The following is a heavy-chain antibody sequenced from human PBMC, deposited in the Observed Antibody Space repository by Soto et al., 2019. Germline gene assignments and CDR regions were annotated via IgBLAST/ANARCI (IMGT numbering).Heavy chain of an antibody. Sequence: GGSLRLSYAASGFTFSSYGMHWVRQAPGKGLEWVAVISYDGSNKYYADSVKGRFTISRDNSKNTLYLQMNSLRAEDTAVYYCAKDESGQNDYWGQGTLVTVSS. V-gene: IGHV3-30*18. CDR2: ISYDGSNK. CDR3: AKDESGQNDY. CDR1: GFTFSSYG. D-gene: IGHD3-10*01. J-gene: IGHJ4*02.